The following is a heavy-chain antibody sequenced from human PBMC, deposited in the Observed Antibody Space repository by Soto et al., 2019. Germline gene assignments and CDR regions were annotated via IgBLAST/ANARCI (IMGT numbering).Heavy chain of an antibody. Sequence: PSETLSLTCTVSGGSISSGGYHWSWIRQHPGKGLEWIGYIYYSGSTYYNPSLKSRVTISVDTSKNQFSLKLSSVTAADTAVYYCASANGDYVGYGMDVWGQGTTVTVSS. CDR1: GGSISSGGYH. CDR2: IYYSGST. J-gene: IGHJ6*02. D-gene: IGHD4-17*01. CDR3: ASANGDYVGYGMDV. V-gene: IGHV4-31*03.